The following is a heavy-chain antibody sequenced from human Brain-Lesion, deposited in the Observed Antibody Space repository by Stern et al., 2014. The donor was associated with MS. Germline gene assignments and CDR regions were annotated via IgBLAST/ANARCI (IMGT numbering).Heavy chain of an antibody. J-gene: IGHJ4*02. CDR1: GGSISSGSDY. Sequence: QLQLQESGPGLVKPSQTLSLTRTVSGGSISSGSDYWSWIRQPLGKGLELIGRIHPSGRAFYTPSLKSPVTTLTDTSNTQFSLALNSATAADTAIYYCASGYRIFDYWGQGILVTVSS. CDR3: ASGYRIFDY. CDR2: IHPSGRA. D-gene: IGHD5-18*01. V-gene: IGHV4-61*02.